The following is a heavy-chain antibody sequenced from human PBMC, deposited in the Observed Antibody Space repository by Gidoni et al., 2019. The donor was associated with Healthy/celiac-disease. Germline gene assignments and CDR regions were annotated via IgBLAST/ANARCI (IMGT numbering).Heavy chain of an antibody. Sequence: EVQLVESGGGLVQPGRSLRLSCAASGFTFDDYAMHWVRQAPGKGLEWVSGISWNSGSIGYADSVKGRFTISRDNAKNSLYLQMNSLRAEDTALYYCAKAASGIAARRGGPGNYWGQGTLVTVSS. D-gene: IGHD6-6*01. J-gene: IGHJ4*02. CDR1: GFTFDDYA. CDR3: AKAASGIAARRGGPGNY. V-gene: IGHV3-9*01. CDR2: ISWNSGSI.